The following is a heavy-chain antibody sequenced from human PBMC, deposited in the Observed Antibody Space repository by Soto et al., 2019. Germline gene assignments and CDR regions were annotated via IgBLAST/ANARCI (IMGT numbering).Heavy chain of an antibody. Sequence: QVQLQESGPGLVKPSQTLSLTCTVSGGSISSGGYYWSWIRQHPGKGLEWIGYIYYSGSTYYNPSLKSRVTISVDTSKNQFSLKLSSVTAADTAVYYCARRPYTYYYDSSGGYHDAFDIWAKGQWSPSLQ. J-gene: IGHJ3*02. CDR3: ARRPYTYYYDSSGGYHDAFDI. D-gene: IGHD3-22*01. V-gene: IGHV4-31*03. CDR2: IYYSGST. CDR1: GGSISSGGYY.